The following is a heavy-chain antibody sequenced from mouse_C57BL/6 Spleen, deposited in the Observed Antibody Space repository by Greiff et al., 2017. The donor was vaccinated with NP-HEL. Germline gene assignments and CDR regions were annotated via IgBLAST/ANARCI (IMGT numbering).Heavy chain of an antibody. CDR3: ARHEAPFYHYGSSHYFDY. CDR1: GYTFTEYT. Sequence: QVQLQQSGAELVKPGASVKLSCKASGYTFTEYTIHWVKQRSGQGLEWIGWFYPGSGSIKYNEKFKDKATLTADKSSSTVYMELSRLTSEDSAVYFCARHEAPFYHYGSSHYFDYWGQGTTLTVSS. D-gene: IGHD1-1*01. J-gene: IGHJ2*01. V-gene: IGHV1-62-2*01. CDR2: FYPGSGSI.